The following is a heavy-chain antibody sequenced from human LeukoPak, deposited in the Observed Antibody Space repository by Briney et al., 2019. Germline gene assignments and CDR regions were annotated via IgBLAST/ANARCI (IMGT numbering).Heavy chain of an antibody. D-gene: IGHD2-2*01. CDR2: ISGNGGST. J-gene: IGHJ5*02. CDR1: GFTFRNYA. Sequence: GGSLRLSCAASGFTFRNYAMSWVRQAPGKGLEWVSVISGNGGSTHYADSVKGRFTISRDNSKSTLYLQMNSLRAEDTAVYYCAKSPDPSNPSPDGWFDPWGQGSLVTVSS. V-gene: IGHV3-23*01. CDR3: AKSPDPSNPSPDGWFDP.